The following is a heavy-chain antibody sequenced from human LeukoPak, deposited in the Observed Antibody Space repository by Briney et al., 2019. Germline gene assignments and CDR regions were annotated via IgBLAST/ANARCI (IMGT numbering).Heavy chain of an antibody. CDR1: GGSISSGGYY. J-gene: IGHJ3*02. D-gene: IGHD4-17*01. CDR3: ARDVGSTVTEGDAFDI. CDR2: IHYSGST. V-gene: IGHV4-31*03. Sequence: PSETLSLTCTVSGGSISSGGYYWSWIRQHPGKGLEWIGYIHYSGSTYYNPSLKSRVTISVDTSKNQFSLKLSSVTAADTAVYYCARDVGSTVTEGDAFDIWGQGTMVTVSS.